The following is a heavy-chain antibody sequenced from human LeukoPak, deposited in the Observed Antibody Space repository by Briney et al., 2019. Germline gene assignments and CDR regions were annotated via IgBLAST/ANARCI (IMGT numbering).Heavy chain of an antibody. V-gene: IGHV3-30*18. CDR1: GFTFSSYG. CDR2: ISYDGSNK. CDR3: AKVIAAAGSMRVDY. Sequence: PGGSLRLFCAASGFTFSSYGMHWVRQAPGKGLGWVAVISYDGSNKYYADSVKGRFTVSRDNSKNTLYLQMKCLRAEDTAVYYCAKVIAAAGSMRVDYWGQGTLVTVSS. D-gene: IGHD6-13*01. J-gene: IGHJ4*02.